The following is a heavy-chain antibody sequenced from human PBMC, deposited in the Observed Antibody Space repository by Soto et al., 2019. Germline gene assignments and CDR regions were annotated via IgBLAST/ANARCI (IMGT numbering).Heavy chain of an antibody. CDR1: GGTFSSYA. Sequence: SVKVSCKASGGTFSSYAISWVRQAPGQGLEWMGGIIPIFGTANYAQKFQGRVTITADESTSTAYMELSSLRSEDTAVYYCARSVDIVATTSNYYYYYGMDVWGQGTTVTVSS. D-gene: IGHD5-12*01. V-gene: IGHV1-69*13. CDR3: ARSVDIVATTSNYYYYYGMDV. CDR2: IIPIFGTA. J-gene: IGHJ6*02.